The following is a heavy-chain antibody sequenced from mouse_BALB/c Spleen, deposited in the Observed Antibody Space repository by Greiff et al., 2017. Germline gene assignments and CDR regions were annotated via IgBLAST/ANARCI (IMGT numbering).Heavy chain of an antibody. D-gene: IGHD2-4*01. J-gene: IGHJ4*01. CDR3: ARGGLRSIYAMDY. CDR1: GFTFSSFG. V-gene: IGHV5-17*02. Sequence: DVMLVESGGGLVQPGGSRKLSCAASGFTFSSFGMHWVRQAPEKGLEWVAYISSGSSTIYYADTVKGRFTISRDNPKNTLFLQMTSLRSEDTAMYYCARGGLRSIYAMDYWGQGTSVTVSS. CDR2: ISSGSSTI.